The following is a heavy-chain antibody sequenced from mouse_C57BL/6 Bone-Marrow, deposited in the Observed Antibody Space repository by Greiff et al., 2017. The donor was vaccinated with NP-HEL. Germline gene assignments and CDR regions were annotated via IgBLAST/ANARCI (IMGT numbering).Heavy chain of an antibody. V-gene: IGHV1-80*01. D-gene: IGHD1-1*01. Sequence: SGAELVKPGASVKISCKASVYAFSSYWLHWVKERPGKGLAWIGQLYPGVGDTKYNGKFKGKAPLTADHSSSTAYMPVSRRTSEDCAVYFRARGDYGRSRFGYAMDYWGRGTAGTVCS. CDR2: LYPGVGDT. J-gene: IGHJ4*01. CDR3: ARGDYGRSRFGYAMDY. CDR1: VYAFSSYW.